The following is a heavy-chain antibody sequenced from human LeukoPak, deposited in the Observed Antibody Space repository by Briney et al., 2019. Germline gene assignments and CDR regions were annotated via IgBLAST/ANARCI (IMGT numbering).Heavy chain of an antibody. CDR1: GFTFSSYV. V-gene: IGHV3-23*01. CDR3: AKGVAAVGTWWGPNFDY. Sequence: GGSLRLSCAASGFTFSSYVMSWVRQAPGKGLEWVSAIVGSGGSTYYADAVKGRVTISRDNCKNTLYLKMNSLRAEDTAVYYCAKGVAAVGTWWGPNFDYWGQRTLAPSPQ. CDR2: IVGSGGST. D-gene: IGHD6-13*01. J-gene: IGHJ4*02.